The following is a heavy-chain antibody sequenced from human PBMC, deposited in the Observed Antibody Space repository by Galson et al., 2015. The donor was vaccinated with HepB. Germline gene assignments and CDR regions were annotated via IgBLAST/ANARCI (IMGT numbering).Heavy chain of an antibody. V-gene: IGHV1-69*04. CDR3: ARDFKFSAAAGDYYYYGMDV. CDR1: GGTFSSYA. J-gene: IGHJ6*02. Sequence: SVKVSCKASGGTFSSYAISWVRQAPGQGLEWMGRIIPILGIANYAQKFQGRVTITADKSTSTAYMELSSLRSEDTAVYYCARDFKFSAAAGDYYYYGMDVWGQGTTVTVSS. CDR2: IIPILGIA. D-gene: IGHD6-13*01.